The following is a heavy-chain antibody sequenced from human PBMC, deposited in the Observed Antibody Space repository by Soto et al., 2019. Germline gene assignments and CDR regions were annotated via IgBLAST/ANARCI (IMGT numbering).Heavy chain of an antibody. V-gene: IGHV3-23*01. J-gene: IGHJ4*02. Sequence: PGGSLRLSCVASGFSFGTYAMNWVRQAPGKGLEWVSSLRGSGGRPYYADSVKGRFTLSRDNSKNTLYLQMNNLRAEDTAIYFCTKDYCTSPSCSFDYWGQGTPVTVSS. CDR3: TKDYCTSPSCSFDY. D-gene: IGHD2-2*01. CDR2: LRGSGGRP. CDR1: GFSFGTYA.